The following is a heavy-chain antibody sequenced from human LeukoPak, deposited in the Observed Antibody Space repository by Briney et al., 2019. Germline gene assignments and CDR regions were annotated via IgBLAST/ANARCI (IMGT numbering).Heavy chain of an antibody. CDR3: ARGGWPRF. V-gene: IGHV3-21*01. D-gene: IGHD5-12*01. CDR2: ISDRV. J-gene: IGHJ4*02. Sequence: PGGSWKLSWLASGIPFRGMGWTWVGRPPGKGLEWVSSISDRVYYADSVKGRFTISRDDAKNSLYLQMNSLRADDTAVYYCARGGWPRFWSQGTLVTVSS. CDR1: GIPFRGMG.